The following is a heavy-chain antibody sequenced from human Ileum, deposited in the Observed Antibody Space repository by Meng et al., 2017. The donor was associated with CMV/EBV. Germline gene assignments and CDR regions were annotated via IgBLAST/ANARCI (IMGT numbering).Heavy chain of an antibody. V-gene: IGHV4-4*07. J-gene: IGHJ4*02. CDR2: IYTSGTT. Sequence: QLELSESGPGLVQSSRTTSLTCSVSGGSIRNYYWSWTRQPAGKGLEWLAHIYTSGTTHYNPSLKSRVTMSVDTSRNQFSLKLTSVTAADTAVYYCARNYGSGNWNFFHYWGQGTLVTVSS. CDR1: GGSIRNYY. CDR3: ARNYGSGNWNFFHY. D-gene: IGHD3-10*01.